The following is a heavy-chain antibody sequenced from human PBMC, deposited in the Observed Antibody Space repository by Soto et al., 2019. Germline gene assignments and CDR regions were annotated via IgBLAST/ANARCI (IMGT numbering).Heavy chain of an antibody. J-gene: IGHJ6*03. D-gene: IGHD3-9*01. CDR2: IRSKANSYAT. CDR1: GFTFRGSA. CDR3: TTTYYDILTGYYRAGGGMYYMDV. Sequence: GGSLGLSCAASGFTFRGSAMHWFRQASVKGLEWVGRIRSKANSYATAYAASVKGRFTISRDASKNTAYLQMNSLKTEDTAVYYCTTTYYDILTGYYRAGGGMYYMDVWGKGTTVTVSS. V-gene: IGHV3-73*01.